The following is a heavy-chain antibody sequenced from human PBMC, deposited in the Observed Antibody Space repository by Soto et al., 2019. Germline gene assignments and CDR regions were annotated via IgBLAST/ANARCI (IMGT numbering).Heavy chain of an antibody. CDR1: GYTLTSYG. CDR3: ARASVVVITSAPYYFDY. Sequence: ASVKVSCKASGYTLTSYGISWVRQAPGQGLEWMGWISAYNGNTNYAQKLQGRVTMTTDTSTSTAYMELRSLRSDDTAVYYCARASVVVITSAPYYFDYWGQGTLVTVSS. D-gene: IGHD3-22*01. J-gene: IGHJ4*02. CDR2: ISAYNGNT. V-gene: IGHV1-18*04.